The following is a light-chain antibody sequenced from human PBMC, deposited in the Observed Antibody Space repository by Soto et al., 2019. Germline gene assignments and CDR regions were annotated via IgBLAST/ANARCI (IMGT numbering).Light chain of an antibody. V-gene: IGKV3-20*01. Sequence: EIVLTQSPGTLSLSPGERATLSCRASQSFSSNYLAWYQQKPGQAPRLLIYGASTRATGIPDRFSGTESGTDFTLTSSRLEPEDSAVYYCQHYSSEWTFGQGTKVEI. CDR3: QHYSSEWT. J-gene: IGKJ1*01. CDR1: QSFSSNY. CDR2: GAS.